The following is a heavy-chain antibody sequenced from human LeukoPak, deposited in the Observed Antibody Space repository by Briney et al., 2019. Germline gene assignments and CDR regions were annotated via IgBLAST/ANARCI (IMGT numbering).Heavy chain of an antibody. CDR2: ISASGGGT. CDR3: ARDPRTSGWPYYFDY. V-gene: IGHV3-23*01. Sequence: GGSLRLSCAASGFTFSSYAMTWVRQAPGKGLEWVSAISASGGGTYYADSVKGRFTISRDHSKNTVYLQMNSLRADDTAVYYCARDPRTSGWPYYFDYWGQGTLVIVSS. J-gene: IGHJ4*02. D-gene: IGHD6-19*01. CDR1: GFTFSSYA.